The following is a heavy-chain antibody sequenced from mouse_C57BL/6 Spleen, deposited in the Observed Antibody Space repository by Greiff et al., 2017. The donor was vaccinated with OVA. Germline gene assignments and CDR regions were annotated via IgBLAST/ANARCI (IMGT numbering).Heavy chain of an antibody. Sequence: QVQLQQSGPGLVQPSQSLSITCTVSGFSLTSYGVHWVRQSPGKGLEWLGVIWSGGSTDYNAAFISRLSISKDNSKSQVFFKMNSLQADDTAIYYCARFYYSNLGLAYWGQGTLVTVSA. J-gene: IGHJ3*01. CDR1: GFSLTSYG. D-gene: IGHD2-5*01. CDR3: ARFYYSNLGLAY. CDR2: IWSGGST. V-gene: IGHV2-2*01.